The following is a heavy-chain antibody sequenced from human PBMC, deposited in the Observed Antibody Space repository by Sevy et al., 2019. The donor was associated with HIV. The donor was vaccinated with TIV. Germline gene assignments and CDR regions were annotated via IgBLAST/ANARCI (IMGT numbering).Heavy chain of an antibody. CDR1: GYSFTSYW. D-gene: IGHD6-13*01. Sequence: GESLKISCKGSGYSFTSYWIGWVRQMPGKGLEWMGIIYPGDSDTRCSPSFQGQVTISADKSISTAYLQWSSLKASDTAMYYCARIEAEYSSSWYAIYYYYYYMDVWGKGTTVTVSS. CDR2: IYPGDSDT. J-gene: IGHJ6*03. V-gene: IGHV5-51*01. CDR3: ARIEAEYSSSWYAIYYYYYYMDV.